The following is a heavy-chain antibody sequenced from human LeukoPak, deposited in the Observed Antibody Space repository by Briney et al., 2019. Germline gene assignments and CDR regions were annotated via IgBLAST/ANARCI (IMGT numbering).Heavy chain of an antibody. J-gene: IGHJ6*03. D-gene: IGHD2-8*02. V-gene: IGHV1-8*01. CDR1: GYTFTSYD. Sequence: ASVKVSCKASGYTFTSYDINWVRQATGQGLEWMGWMNPNSGNTGYAQKFQGRVTMTRNTSISTAYMELCSLRSEDTAVYYCARATGGNPYYYYYYMDVWGKGTTVTISS. CDR3: ARATGGNPYYYYYYMDV. CDR2: MNPNSGNT.